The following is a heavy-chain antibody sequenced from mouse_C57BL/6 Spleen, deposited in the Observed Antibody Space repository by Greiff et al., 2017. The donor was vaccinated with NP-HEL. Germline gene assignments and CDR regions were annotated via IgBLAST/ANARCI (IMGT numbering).Heavy chain of an antibody. CDR2: IYPGDGDT. CDR3: ARESGRSAWFAY. CDR1: GYAFSSSW. J-gene: IGHJ3*01. D-gene: IGHD1-1*01. V-gene: IGHV1-82*01. Sequence: VKLVESGPELVKPGASVKISCKASGYAFSSSWMNWVQQRPGKGLEWIGRIYPGDGDTNYNGKFKGKATLTADKSSSTAYMQLSSLTSEDSAVYFCARESGRSAWFAYWGQGTLVTVSA.